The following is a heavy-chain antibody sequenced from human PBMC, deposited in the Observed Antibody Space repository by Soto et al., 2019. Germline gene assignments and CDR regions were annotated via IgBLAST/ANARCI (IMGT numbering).Heavy chain of an antibody. Sequence: SLRLSCAASGFTFSRYEMIWVRQAPGKGLEWVSYISSSGSTIYYADSVKGRFTISRDNAKNSVSLQMNSLRDEDTAVYYCAREETAWPLAYGLDVWGQGTTVTVSS. V-gene: IGHV3-48*03. CDR2: ISSSGSTI. CDR1: GFTFSRYE. D-gene: IGHD2-21*02. CDR3: AREETAWPLAYGLDV. J-gene: IGHJ6*02.